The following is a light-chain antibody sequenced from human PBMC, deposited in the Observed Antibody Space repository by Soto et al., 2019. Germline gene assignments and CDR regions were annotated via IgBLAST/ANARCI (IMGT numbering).Light chain of an antibody. CDR1: QSISNY. CDR3: QQYGSSPT. V-gene: IGKV1-39*01. J-gene: IGKJ1*01. Sequence: DIHMTQSPSSLSASVVDIVTISFRASQSISNYLNWYQLKPGKAPKLLIYAASTLQSGVPSRFSGSGSGTDFTLTISRLETEDFAVYYCQQYGSSPTFGQGTKVDIK. CDR2: AAS.